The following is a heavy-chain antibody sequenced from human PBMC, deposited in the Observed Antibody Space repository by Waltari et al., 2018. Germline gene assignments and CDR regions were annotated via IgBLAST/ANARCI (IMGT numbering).Heavy chain of an antibody. Sequence: EEHLVESGGGLVQPGGSLRLSCAASRFSFSTYAMTWVRQPPGKGLEGVSTISVDSGRPFYADSVKGRFTMSRDNSKNILYLRMNSLRAEDTAIYYCAKLAEYYYDRNDYWGQGTLVAVSS. J-gene: IGHJ4*02. CDR3: AKLAEYYYDRNDY. D-gene: IGHD3-9*01. V-gene: IGHV3-23*04. CDR1: RFSFSTYA. CDR2: ISVDSGRP.